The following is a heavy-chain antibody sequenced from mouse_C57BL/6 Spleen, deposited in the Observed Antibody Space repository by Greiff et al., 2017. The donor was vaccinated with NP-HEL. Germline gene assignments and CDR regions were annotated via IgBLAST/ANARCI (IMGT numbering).Heavy chain of an antibody. CDR3: AREDYSNSFLDY. J-gene: IGHJ2*01. CDR1: GYTFTSYW. V-gene: IGHV1-64*01. Sequence: VQLQQPGAELVKPGASVKLSCKASGYTFTSYWMHWVKQRPGQGLEWIGMIHPNSGSTNYNEKFKSKATLTVDKSSSTAYMQLSSLTSEDSAGYYCAREDYSNSFLDYWGQGTTLTVSS. CDR2: IHPNSGST. D-gene: IGHD2-5*01.